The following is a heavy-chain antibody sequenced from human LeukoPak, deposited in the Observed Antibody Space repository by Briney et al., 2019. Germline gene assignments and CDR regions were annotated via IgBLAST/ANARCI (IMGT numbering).Heavy chain of an antibody. D-gene: IGHD2-15*01. V-gene: IGHV1-2*02. Sequence: SVKVSCKASGYIFTDYYMHWVRQAPGQGLEWMGWINPNSGGTNSAQKFQGRVTMTRDTSISTAYMELSRLRSDDTAVYYCARVGCTGGSCYGWFDPWGQGTLVTVSS. CDR3: ARVGCTGGSCYGWFDP. CDR1: GYIFTDYY. J-gene: IGHJ5*02. CDR2: INPNSGGT.